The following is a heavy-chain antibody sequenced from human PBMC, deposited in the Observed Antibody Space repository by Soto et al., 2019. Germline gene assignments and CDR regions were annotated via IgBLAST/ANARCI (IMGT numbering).Heavy chain of an antibody. CDR2: INPNSGGT. D-gene: IGHD2-15*01. J-gene: IGHJ6*02. CDR3: ARDKVVAARGMDV. CDR1: GYAFTGYY. Sequence: SGKVSSKASGYAFTGYYMHWVRQAPGQGLEWMGWINPNSGGTNYAQKFQGRVTMTRDTSISTAYMELSRLRSDDTAVYYCARDKVVAARGMDVWGQGTKVTVYS. V-gene: IGHV1-2*02.